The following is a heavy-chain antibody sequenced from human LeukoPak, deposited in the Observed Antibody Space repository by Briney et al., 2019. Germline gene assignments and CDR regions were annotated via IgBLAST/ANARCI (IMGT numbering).Heavy chain of an antibody. CDR1: GFTFSSYS. CDR3: ARLPAYCSSTSCYYDY. V-gene: IGHV3-48*04. J-gene: IGHJ4*02. CDR2: ISSGSGSI. Sequence: PGGSLRLSCAASGFTFSSYSMNWVRQAPGKGLEWVSYISSGSGSIYYADSVKGRFTISRDNAKNSVFLQMNSLRAEDTAVYYCARLPAYCSSTSCYYDYWGQGTLVTVSS. D-gene: IGHD2-2*01.